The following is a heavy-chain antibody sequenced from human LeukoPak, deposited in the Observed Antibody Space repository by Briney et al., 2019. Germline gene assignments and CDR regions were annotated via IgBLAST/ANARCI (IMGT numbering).Heavy chain of an antibody. V-gene: IGHV3-13*01. Sequence: PGGSLRLSCGASGFTFSTYDFHWVGQRTEKGLEGGSAIGTIGDTYYADSVRGRFTISREDAKSSLYLQMNSLRDGDTAVYYCVRESNAAGGGNLQAFNFWGQGTLVTVSS. CDR1: GFTFSTYD. J-gene: IGHJ4*02. D-gene: IGHD3-16*01. CDR2: IGTIGDT. CDR3: VRESNAAGGGNLQAFNF.